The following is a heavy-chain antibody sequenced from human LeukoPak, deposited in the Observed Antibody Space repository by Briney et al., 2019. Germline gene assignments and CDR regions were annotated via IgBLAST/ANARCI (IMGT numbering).Heavy chain of an antibody. CDR1: GFTFSSYW. J-gene: IGHJ5*02. CDR2: IKQDGSEK. V-gene: IGHV3-7*01. Sequence: GGSLRLSCAASGFTFSSYWMSWVRQAPGKGLEWVANIKQDGSEKYYVDSVKGRFTISRDNAKNSPYLQMNSLRAEDTAVYYCARDIVVVPAAPFDPWGQGTLVTVSS. D-gene: IGHD2-2*01. CDR3: ARDIVVVPAAPFDP.